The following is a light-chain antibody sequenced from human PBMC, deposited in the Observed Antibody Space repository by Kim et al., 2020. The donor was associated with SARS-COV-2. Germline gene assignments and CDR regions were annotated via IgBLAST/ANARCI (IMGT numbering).Light chain of an antibody. CDR3: NSRDSSGNHVV. CDR1: SLRSYY. J-gene: IGLJ2*01. V-gene: IGLV3-19*01. Sequence: ALGQTVRFTCQGDSLRSYYASWYQHKPGQAPVLVIYGKNNRPSGIPDRFSGSSSGNTASLTITGAQAEDEADYYCNSRDSSGNHVVFGGGTQLTVL. CDR2: GKN.